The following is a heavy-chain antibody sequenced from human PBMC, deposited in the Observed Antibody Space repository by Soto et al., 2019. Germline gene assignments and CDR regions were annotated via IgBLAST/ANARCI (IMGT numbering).Heavy chain of an antibody. Sequence: PGGSLRLSCAVVGMTVSGKKYVAWVRQAPGKGLEWVSSISSSSSYIYYEDSVRGRFTISRDNAKNSLYLQMNSLRAEDTAVYYCARDGGNYRFDYWGQGTLVTVSS. V-gene: IGHV3-21*01. CDR2: ISSSSSYI. D-gene: IGHD4-4*01. J-gene: IGHJ4*02. CDR3: ARDGGNYRFDY. CDR1: GMTVSGKKY.